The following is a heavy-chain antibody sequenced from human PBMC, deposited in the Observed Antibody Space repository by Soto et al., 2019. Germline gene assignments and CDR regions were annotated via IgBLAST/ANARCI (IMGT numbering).Heavy chain of an antibody. V-gene: IGHV1-46*01. J-gene: IGHJ6*02. CDR3: ARGEDSRLCMDV. CDR1: GYTFTSYY. Sequence: QVQLVQSGAEVKKPGASLKVSCKASGYTFTSYYMHWVRQAPGQGLEWMGIINPSGGSTSYAQKFQGSVTMTRDTSTSTVYMELSSLRSEDTAIYYCARGEDSRLCMDVWGQGTTVTVSS. CDR2: INPSGGST. D-gene: IGHD2-15*01.